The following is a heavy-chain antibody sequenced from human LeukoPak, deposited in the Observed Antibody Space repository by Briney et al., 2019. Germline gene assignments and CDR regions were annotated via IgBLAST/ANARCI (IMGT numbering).Heavy chain of an antibody. D-gene: IGHD3-22*01. CDR2: IKFDGSEI. J-gene: IGHJ4*02. CDR3: TRDLNHDSSG. Sequence: GGSLRLFCAASGFSWGDYWMTWVRQAPGKGLDCVGNIKFDGSEIYYRDSVRGRFTISRDNAKNSLYLQMNSLRVEDTGVYYCTRDLNHDSSGWGQGTLVTVSS. V-gene: IGHV3-7*01. CDR1: GFSWGDYW.